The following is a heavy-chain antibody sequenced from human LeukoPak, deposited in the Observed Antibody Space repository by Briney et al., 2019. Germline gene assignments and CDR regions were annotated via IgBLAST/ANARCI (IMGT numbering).Heavy chain of an antibody. CDR3: ARKGYGGHSQGAADY. D-gene: IGHD4-23*01. J-gene: IGHJ4*02. CDR2: ISAYNGNT. V-gene: IGHV1-18*01. CDR1: GYTFTSYV. Sequence: VASVKVSCKASGYTFTSYVISGVRQAPGQGLDCMGWISAYNGNTNYAQKLEGRVSMTTDTSTSTAYMELRSLTSDDTAVYYCARKGYGGHSQGAADYWGQGTLVNVSS.